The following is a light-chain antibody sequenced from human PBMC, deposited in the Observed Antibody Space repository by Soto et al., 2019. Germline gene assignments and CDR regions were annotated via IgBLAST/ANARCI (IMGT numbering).Light chain of an antibody. V-gene: IGKV1-5*03. CDR2: KAS. CDR3: QQYNSWT. CDR1: QSVSTW. J-gene: IGKJ1*01. Sequence: DILMTQAPSTLVASVGDGVTLTCRASQSVSTWLAWYQQKPGKAPKLLIYKASNLESGVPSRFTGSGSGTEFTLTISSLQPDDFATYYCQQYNSWTFGQGTKVDIK.